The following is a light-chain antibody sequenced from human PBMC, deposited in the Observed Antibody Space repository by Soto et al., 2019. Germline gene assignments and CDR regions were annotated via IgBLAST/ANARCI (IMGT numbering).Light chain of an antibody. V-gene: IGKV3-20*01. Sequence: EIGLTQSPGTLSLSPGERATLSCRASQSVSSRYVAWYQQKPGQAPRLLIDGASSRATGIPDRFSGRGSGTDFTLTISRQEPEDFAVYCCQQYGNSRTCGQGTKVDI. CDR3: QQYGNSRT. CDR2: GAS. CDR1: QSVSSRY. J-gene: IGKJ1*01.